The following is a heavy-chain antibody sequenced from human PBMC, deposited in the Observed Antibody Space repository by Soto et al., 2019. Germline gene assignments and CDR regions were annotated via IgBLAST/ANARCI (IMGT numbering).Heavy chain of an antibody. CDR3: ARGWIAVTTRLCY. CDR2: MNPGSGDT. V-gene: IGHV1-8*01. CDR1: GYSFTNNY. D-gene: IGHD4-17*01. J-gene: IGHJ4*01. Sequence: ASVKVSFKASGYSFTNNYVSWVRQATGQWLEWMGWMNPGSGDTGYAQKFQGRVTMTRDISIATAYMELSSLRSDDTAVYYCARGWIAVTTRLCYWGDGILDTDSS.